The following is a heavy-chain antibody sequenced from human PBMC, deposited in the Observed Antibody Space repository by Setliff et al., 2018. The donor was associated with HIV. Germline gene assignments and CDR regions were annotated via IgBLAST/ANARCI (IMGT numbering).Heavy chain of an antibody. CDR3: ARSPLYSGYERYYFDY. J-gene: IGHJ4*02. D-gene: IGHD5-12*01. Sequence: SETLSLTCTVSGGSISSNSYYWGWIRQPPGKGLEWIGSIYHSGSTNYNPSLKSRVTISLDRSKTQFSLKLSSVTAADTAVYYCARSPLYSGYERYYFDYWGQGTLVTVSS. V-gene: IGHV4-39*07. CDR2: IYHSGST. CDR1: GGSISSNSYY.